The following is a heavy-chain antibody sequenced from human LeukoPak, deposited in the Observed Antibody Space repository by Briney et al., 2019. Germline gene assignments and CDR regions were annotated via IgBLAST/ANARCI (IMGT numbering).Heavy chain of an antibody. D-gene: IGHD6-13*01. V-gene: IGHV1-18*01. CDR3: ARVLLQQLWGYYYYYMDV. Sequence: ASVKVSCKASGYTFTSYGISWVRQAPGQGLEWMGWISAYNDNTNYAQKLQGRVTMTTDTSTSTAYLELRSLRSDDAAVYYCARVLLQQLWGYYYYYMDVWAKGTTVTISS. CDR2: ISAYNDNT. CDR1: GYTFTSYG. J-gene: IGHJ6*03.